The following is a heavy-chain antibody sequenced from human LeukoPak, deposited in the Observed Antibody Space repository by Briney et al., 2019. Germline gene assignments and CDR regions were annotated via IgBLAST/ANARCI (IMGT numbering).Heavy chain of an antibody. CDR2: INPNSGGT. CDR3: AQSSGWDSLKY. J-gene: IGHJ4*02. D-gene: IGHD6-19*01. Sequence: ASVKVSCKASGHTFTGYYMHWVRQAPGRGLEWMGWINPNSGGTNHAQKFQGRVSMTRDTSISTAYMELSRLRSDDTAVYYCAQSSGWDSLKYWGQGTLVTVSS. V-gene: IGHV1-2*02. CDR1: GHTFTGYY.